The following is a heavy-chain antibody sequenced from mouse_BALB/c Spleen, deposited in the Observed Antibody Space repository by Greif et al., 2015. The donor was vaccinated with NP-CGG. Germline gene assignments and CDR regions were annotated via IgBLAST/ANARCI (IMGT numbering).Heavy chain of an antibody. D-gene: IGHD6-2*01. Sequence: DVKLVESGGGLVQPGGSLKLSCAASGFDFSRYWMTWVRQAPGKGLEWIGEINPDSSTINYTPSLKDKFIISRDNAKNTLYLQMSRVRSEDTALYYCAREAISFAYWGQGTLVTVSA. J-gene: IGHJ3*01. CDR2: INPDSSTI. CDR3: AREAISFAY. V-gene: IGHV4-1*02. CDR1: GFDFSRYW.